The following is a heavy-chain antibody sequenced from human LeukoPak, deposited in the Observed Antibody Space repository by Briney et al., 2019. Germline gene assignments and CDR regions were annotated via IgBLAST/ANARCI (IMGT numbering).Heavy chain of an antibody. CDR1: GFTFSSYA. CDR3: ARDPHDYGDPLNY. J-gene: IGHJ4*02. V-gene: IGHV3-23*01. CDR2: ISGSGGNT. Sequence: PGGSLRLSCAASGFTFSSYAMSWVRQAPGKGLEWVSAISGSGGNTYYADSVKGRFTISRDNSKNTLYLQMNSLRDEDTAVYYCARDPHDYGDPLNYWGQGTLVTVSS. D-gene: IGHD4-17*01.